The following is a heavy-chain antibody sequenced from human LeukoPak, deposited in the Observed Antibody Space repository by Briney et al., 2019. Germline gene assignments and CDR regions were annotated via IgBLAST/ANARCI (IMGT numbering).Heavy chain of an antibody. V-gene: IGHV4-59*01. CDR3: AREEKYYYYMDV. CDR1: GGPISSYY. CDR2: IYYSGST. J-gene: IGHJ6*03. Sequence: SETLSLTCTVSGGPISSYYWGWIRQPPGKGLEWIGYIYYSGSTNYNPSLKSRVTISVDTSKNQFSLKLSSVTAADTAVYYCAREEKYYYYMDVWGKGTTVTISS.